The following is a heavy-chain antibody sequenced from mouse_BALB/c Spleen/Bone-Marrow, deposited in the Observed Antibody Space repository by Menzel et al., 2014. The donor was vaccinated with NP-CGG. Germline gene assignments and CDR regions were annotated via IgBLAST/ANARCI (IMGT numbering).Heavy chain of an antibody. V-gene: IGHV5-17*02. CDR1: GFTFSSFG. J-gene: IGHJ4*01. Sequence: EVQLVESGGGLVQPGGSRKLSCAASGFTFSSFGMHWVRQAPEKGLEWVAYIGSGSSTIYYADTVKGRFTISRDNPKNTLFLQMTSLRSEDTAMYYCARSPYGYDGRDYWGQGTSVTVSS. CDR3: ARSPYGYDGRDY. CDR2: IGSGSSTI. D-gene: IGHD2-2*01.